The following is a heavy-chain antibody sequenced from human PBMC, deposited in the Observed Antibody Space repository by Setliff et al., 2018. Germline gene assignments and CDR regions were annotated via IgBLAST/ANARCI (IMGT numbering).Heavy chain of an antibody. Sequence: SVKVSCKASGVTFSTYAMNWVRQAPGQGLEWVGVIVPQTRTTSYAQKFPGRVTITADESTTTGYMELSGLRSDDTAVYYCARINFYVSSGYYYAPDLWGKGTLGTVSS. J-gene: IGHJ5*02. D-gene: IGHD3-22*01. CDR1: GVTFSTYA. CDR2: IVPQTRTT. CDR3: ARINFYVSSGYYYAPDL. V-gene: IGHV1-69*13.